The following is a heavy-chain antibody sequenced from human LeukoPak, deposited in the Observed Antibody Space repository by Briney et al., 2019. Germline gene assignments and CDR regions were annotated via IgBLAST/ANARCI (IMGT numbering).Heavy chain of an antibody. CDR3: AKADTTGYYYGFDY. CDR2: ISGGSGGI. D-gene: IGHD3-22*01. Sequence: GGSLRLSCTASGFTFSSYAMTWVRQAPGKGLEWVSAISGGSGGIYYADSVKARFTISRDNSKNTLYLQMNSLTAEDTAVYYCAKADTTGYYYGFDYWGRGTLVTVSS. J-gene: IGHJ4*02. CDR1: GFTFSSYA. V-gene: IGHV3-23*01.